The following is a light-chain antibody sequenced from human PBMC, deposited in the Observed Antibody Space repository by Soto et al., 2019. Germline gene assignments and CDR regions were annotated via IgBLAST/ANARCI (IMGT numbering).Light chain of an antibody. Sequence: QSALTHPASVSGSPGQSITISCTETSSDVGSYNLVSWYQQHPGKAPKLMVYEGSKRPSGVSNRFSGSKSGNTASLTISGLQPEDEADYYCCSYACSSTYVVFGGWT. V-gene: IGLV2-23*01. CDR2: EGS. CDR1: SSDVGSYNL. J-gene: IGLJ2*01. CDR3: CSYACSSTYVV.